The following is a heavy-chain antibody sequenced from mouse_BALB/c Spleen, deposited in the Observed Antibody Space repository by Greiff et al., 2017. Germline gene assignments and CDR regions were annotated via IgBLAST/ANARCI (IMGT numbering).Heavy chain of an antibody. Sequence: VNVVESGPDLVAPSQSLSITCTVSGFSLTSYGVHWVRQPPGKGLEWLVVIWSDGSTTYNSALKSRLSISKDNSKSQVFLKMNSLQTDDTARYYCARHEIYYYGRGYAMDYWGQGTSVTVAS. CDR3: ARHEIYYYGRGYAMDY. CDR2: IWSDGST. V-gene: IGHV2-6-2*01. D-gene: IGHD1-1*01. CDR1: GFSLTSYG. J-gene: IGHJ4*01.